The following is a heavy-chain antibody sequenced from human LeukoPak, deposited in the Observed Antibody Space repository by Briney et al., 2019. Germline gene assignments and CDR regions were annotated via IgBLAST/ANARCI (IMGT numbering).Heavy chain of an antibody. V-gene: IGHV3-23*01. CDR3: ARGYSSSSEGSFDY. D-gene: IGHD6-6*01. J-gene: IGHJ4*02. CDR1: GFTFSSYA. CDR2: ISGSGGST. Sequence: GGSLRLSCAASGFTFSSYAMSWVRQAPGKGLEWVSAISGSGGSTYYADSVKGRFTISRDNSKNTLNLQMNSLRAEDTAVYYCARGYSSSSEGSFDYWGQGTLVTVSS.